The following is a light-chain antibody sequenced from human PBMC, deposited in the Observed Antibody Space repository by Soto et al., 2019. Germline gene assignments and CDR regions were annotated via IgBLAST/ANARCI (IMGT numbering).Light chain of an antibody. V-gene: IGKV3-20*01. CDR2: GAS. Sequence: EIVLTQSRCTLSLSPGERAALSCRASQSVSSSYLAWYQQKPGQAPRLLVYGASSRATGIPDRFSGSGSGTDFTLTISRLEPEDFAVYYCQQYGSSSCTFGQGTKLEIK. CDR3: QQYGSSSCT. J-gene: IGKJ2*02. CDR1: QSVSSSY.